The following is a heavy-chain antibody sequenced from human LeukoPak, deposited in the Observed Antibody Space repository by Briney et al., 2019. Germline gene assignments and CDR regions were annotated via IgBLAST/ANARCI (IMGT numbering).Heavy chain of an antibody. Sequence: PGGSLRLSCAASGFTFSSYWMHWVRQAPGKGLVWVSRINSDGSSTSYADSVKGRFTISRDNAKNTLYLQMNSLRAEDTAMYYCASGGIAVAGTEPFDYWGQGTLVTVSS. D-gene: IGHD6-19*01. CDR3: ASGGIAVAGTEPFDY. CDR2: INSDGSST. J-gene: IGHJ4*02. CDR1: GFTFSSYW. V-gene: IGHV3-74*01.